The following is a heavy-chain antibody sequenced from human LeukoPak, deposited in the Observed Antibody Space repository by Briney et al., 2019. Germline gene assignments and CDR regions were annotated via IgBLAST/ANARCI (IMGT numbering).Heavy chain of an antibody. J-gene: IGHJ4*02. CDR1: GVSLSSSTYY. Sequence: SETLSLTCSVSGVSLSSSTYYWGWIRQPPGKGLEWIGSIYYSGSTYYNPSHKSRVTISIDTPKKQFSLKMNSVTAADTAAYYCARESDWGSLFDYWGQGTLVTVSS. D-gene: IGHD7-27*01. CDR2: IYYSGST. CDR3: ARESDWGSLFDY. V-gene: IGHV4-39*07.